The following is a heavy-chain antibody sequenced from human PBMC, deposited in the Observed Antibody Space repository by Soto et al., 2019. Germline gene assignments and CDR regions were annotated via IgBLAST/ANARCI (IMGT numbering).Heavy chain of an antibody. D-gene: IGHD6-19*01. V-gene: IGHV3-73*01. CDR2: IRSKANSYAT. CDR1: GFTFSGSA. J-gene: IGHJ4*02. Sequence: GGSLRLSCAASGFTFSGSAMHWVRQASGKGLEWVGRIRSKANSYATAYAASVKGRFTISRDDSKNTAYLQMNSLKTEDTAVYYCTRREWLVRGRGNDYWGQGTLVTVSS. CDR3: TRREWLVRGRGNDY.